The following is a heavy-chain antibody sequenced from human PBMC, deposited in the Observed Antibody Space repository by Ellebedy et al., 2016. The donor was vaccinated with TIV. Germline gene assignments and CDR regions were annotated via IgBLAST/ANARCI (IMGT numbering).Heavy chain of an antibody. CDR3: RPGHYSDA. CDR2: LTADGRST. CDR1: GFSLSNSF. Sequence: GESLKISCAASGFSLSNSFMSWIRQAPGKGLEWVSTLTADGRSTYSADSVKGRFTISRDNSKNTVYLQMNCLRSEDTAVYYCRPGHYSDAWGQGTLVTVSS. J-gene: IGHJ4*02. V-gene: IGHV3-23*01.